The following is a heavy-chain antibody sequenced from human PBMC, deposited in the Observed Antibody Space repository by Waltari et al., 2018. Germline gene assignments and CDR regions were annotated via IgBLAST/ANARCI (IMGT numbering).Heavy chain of an antibody. CDR2: IYHRGST. CDR1: GGSISSGGYY. J-gene: IGHJ5*02. V-gene: IGHV4-30-2*01. CDR3: ARGKDIVVVPAALNWFDP. Sequence: QLQLQEPGPGLVKPSQTLSLTCTVSGGSISSGGYYWSWIRQHPGKGLEWIGYIYHRGSTYCNPSLKSRVTISVDRSKNQFSLKLSSVTAADTAVYYCARGKDIVVVPAALNWFDPWGQGTLVTVSS. D-gene: IGHD2-2*01.